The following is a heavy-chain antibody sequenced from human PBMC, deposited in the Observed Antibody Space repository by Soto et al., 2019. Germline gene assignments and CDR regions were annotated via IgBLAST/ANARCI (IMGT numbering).Heavy chain of an antibody. D-gene: IGHD5-18*01. J-gene: IGHJ6*02. Sequence: QAQLVQSGAEVKKPGASVKVSCKASGYTFYSHSISWVRQAPGQGLEWMGRISSDNGNTRYAQKFRGRVTMTTDTSTSKVYMEPRNLRSDDTAVYYCARCIQQDYYYGMDVWGQGTTVTVSS. V-gene: IGHV1-18*01. CDR2: ISSDNGNT. CDR1: GYTFYSHS. CDR3: ARCIQQDYYYGMDV.